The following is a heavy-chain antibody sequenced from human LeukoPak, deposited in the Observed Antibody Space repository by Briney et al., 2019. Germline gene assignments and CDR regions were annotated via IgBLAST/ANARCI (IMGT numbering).Heavy chain of an antibody. Sequence: PSESLSLTCTVSGGSISSYYWSWIRQPPGKGLEWIGYTYYSGSTNYNPSLKSRVTISVDTSKNQFSLKLSSVTAADTAVYYCARQTRNSSGWRGNFDYWGQGTLVTVSS. D-gene: IGHD6-19*01. J-gene: IGHJ4*02. V-gene: IGHV4-59*01. CDR3: ARQTRNSSGWRGNFDY. CDR2: TYYSGST. CDR1: GGSISSYY.